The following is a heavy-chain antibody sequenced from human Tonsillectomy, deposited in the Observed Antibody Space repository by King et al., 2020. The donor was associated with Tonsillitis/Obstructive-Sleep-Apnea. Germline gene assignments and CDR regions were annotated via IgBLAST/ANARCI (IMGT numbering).Heavy chain of an antibody. CDR3: ARDMVLEAGGDAFDI. CDR2: IYYSGST. CDR1: GGSISSYY. D-gene: IGHD2-8*01. V-gene: IGHV4-59*01. Sequence: QLQESGPGLVKPSETLSLTCTFSGGSISSYYWSWIRQPPGKGLEWIGYIYYSGSTNYNPSLKSRVTISVDTSKNQFSLKLSFVTAADTAVYYCARDMVLEAGGDAFDIWGQGTMVTVSS. J-gene: IGHJ3*02.